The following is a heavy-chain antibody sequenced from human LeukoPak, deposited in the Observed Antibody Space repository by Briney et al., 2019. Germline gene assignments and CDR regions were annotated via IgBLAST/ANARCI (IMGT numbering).Heavy chain of an antibody. CDR1: GFTVSSHY. J-gene: IGHJ4*02. D-gene: IGHD5-12*01. CDR2: IDRADNK. Sequence: ARGSLRLSCAASGFTVSSHYMNWVRQAPGKGLGWVSGIDRADNKHYSHCMKGQFTISRDNSNNPVFLHMKRVRAEDTAVYYCARRGGYSAHDFGGGIEGYFDYWGQGTVVTVSS. CDR3: ARRGGYSAHDFGGGIEGYFDY. V-gene: IGHV3-53*01.